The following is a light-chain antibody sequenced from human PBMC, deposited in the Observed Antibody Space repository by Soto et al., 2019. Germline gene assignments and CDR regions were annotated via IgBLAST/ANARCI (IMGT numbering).Light chain of an antibody. CDR2: LNSDGSH. CDR1: SGHSSYA. CDR3: QTWGTGMV. J-gene: IGLJ2*01. Sequence: QAVVTQSPSASASLGASVKLTCSLRSGHSSYAIAWHQQQPEKGPRYLMKLNSDGSHSKGDGIPDRFSGSSSGAERYLTISSLQSEVEADYYCQTWGTGMVFGGGTKLTVL. V-gene: IGLV4-69*01.